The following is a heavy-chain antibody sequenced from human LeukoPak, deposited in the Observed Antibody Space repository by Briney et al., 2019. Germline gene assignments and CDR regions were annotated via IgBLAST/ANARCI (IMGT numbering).Heavy chain of an antibody. D-gene: IGHD3-10*01. CDR3: ARGDLLWFGELLPFDY. Sequence: ASVKVSCKASGYTFTSYDINWVRQATGQGLEWMGWMNPNSGNPGYAQKFQGRVTMTRNTSISTAYMELSSLRSEDTAVYYCARGDLLWFGELLPFDYWGQGTLVTVSS. V-gene: IGHV1-8*01. CDR2: MNPNSGNP. CDR1: GYTFTSYD. J-gene: IGHJ4*02.